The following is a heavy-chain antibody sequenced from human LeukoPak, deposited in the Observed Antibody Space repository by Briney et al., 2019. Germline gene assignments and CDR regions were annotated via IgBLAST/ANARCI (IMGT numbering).Heavy chain of an antibody. CDR2: IIPIFGTA. Sequence: ASVKVSCKASGGTFISYAISWVRQAPGQGLEWMGGIIPIFGTANYAQKFQGRVTITADESTSTAYMELSSLRSEDTAVYYCAKDASNYFGYFDLWGRGTLVTVSS. CDR3: AKDASNYFGYFDL. V-gene: IGHV1-69*13. CDR1: GGTFISYA. J-gene: IGHJ2*01. D-gene: IGHD1-1*01.